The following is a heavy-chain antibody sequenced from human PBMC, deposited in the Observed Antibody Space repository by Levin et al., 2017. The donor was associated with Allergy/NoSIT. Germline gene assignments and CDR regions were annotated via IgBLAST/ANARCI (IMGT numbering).Heavy chain of an antibody. CDR3: AATTVTMSGPNWFDP. V-gene: IGHV3-21*01. J-gene: IGHJ5*02. D-gene: IGHD4-17*01. CDR2: ISSSSSYI. CDR1: GFTFSSYS. Sequence: GGSLRLSCAASGFTFSSYSMNWVRQAPGKGLEWVSSISSSSSYIYYADSVKGRFTISRDNAKNSLYLQMNSLRAEDTAVYYCAATTVTMSGPNWFDPWGQGTLVTVSS.